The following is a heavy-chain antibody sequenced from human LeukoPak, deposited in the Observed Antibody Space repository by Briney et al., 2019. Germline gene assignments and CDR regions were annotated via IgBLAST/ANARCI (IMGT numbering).Heavy chain of an antibody. J-gene: IGHJ5*02. CDR2: IYSGGST. V-gene: IGHV3-66*01. CDR1: GFTVSSNY. Sequence: GGSLRLSCVASGFTVSSNYMSWVRQAPGEGLEWVSVIYSGGSTYYADSVKGRFTISKDNSKNTLYLQMNSLRAEDTAVYYCARDFKSYYDSSGYYEPWGQGTLVTVYS. CDR3: ARDFKSYYDSSGYYEP. D-gene: IGHD3-22*01.